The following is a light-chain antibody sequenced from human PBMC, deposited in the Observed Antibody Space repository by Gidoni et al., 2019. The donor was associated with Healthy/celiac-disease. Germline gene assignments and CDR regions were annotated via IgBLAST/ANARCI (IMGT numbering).Light chain of an antibody. V-gene: IGKV4-1*01. J-gene: IGKJ1*01. CDR3: QQYYSTPPRT. CDR2: WAS. Sequence: DIVMTQSPDSLAVSLGERATINCKSSQSVLYSSNNKNYLAWYQQKPVQPPKLLIYWASTRESGVPDRFSGSGSGTDFTLTISSLQAEDVAVYYCQQYYSTPPRTFXQXTKVEIK. CDR1: QSVLYSSNNKNY.